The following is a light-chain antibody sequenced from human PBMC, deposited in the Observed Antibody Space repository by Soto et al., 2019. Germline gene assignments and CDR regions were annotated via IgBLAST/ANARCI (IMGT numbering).Light chain of an antibody. V-gene: IGKV1-39*01. Sequence: DIQMTQSPSSLFASVGDRLTITCRASQSINSHLNWYQQKPGKAPKLLIYAASSLQSAVPSRFSGSGSGTNFTLSISSLQPEDFATYYCQQTFRTPRTFGQGTKVEIK. CDR1: QSINSH. CDR2: AAS. J-gene: IGKJ1*01. CDR3: QQTFRTPRT.